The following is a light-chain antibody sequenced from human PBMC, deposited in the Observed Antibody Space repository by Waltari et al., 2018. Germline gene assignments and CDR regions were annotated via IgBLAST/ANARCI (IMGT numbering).Light chain of an antibody. J-gene: IGKJ3*01. Sequence: DIQMTQSPSSLSASVGDRVTITCRASQSISNHLNWYQQKPGEAPKLLIYGASRLQRGVPSRCSGSASETDFALTISSLQPEDFETYFCQQSYSTLPFTFGPGNKVDCK. V-gene: IGKV1-39*01. CDR1: QSISNH. CDR2: GAS. CDR3: QQSYSTLPFT.